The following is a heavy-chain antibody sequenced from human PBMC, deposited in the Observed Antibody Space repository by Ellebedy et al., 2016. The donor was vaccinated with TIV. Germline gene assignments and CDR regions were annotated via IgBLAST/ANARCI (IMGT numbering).Heavy chain of an antibody. D-gene: IGHD5-24*01. V-gene: IGHV3-30-3*01. Sequence: GESLKISXAASGFTFSNYAMNWVRQAPGKGLEWVAVMSFDGGDKYHADSVQGRFTISRDNSRNTLYLQMNSLRGEDTAVYYCARLMEVATVVFYYGMDVWGQGTTVTVSS. CDR3: ARLMEVATVVFYYGMDV. CDR2: MSFDGGDK. CDR1: GFTFSNYA. J-gene: IGHJ6*02.